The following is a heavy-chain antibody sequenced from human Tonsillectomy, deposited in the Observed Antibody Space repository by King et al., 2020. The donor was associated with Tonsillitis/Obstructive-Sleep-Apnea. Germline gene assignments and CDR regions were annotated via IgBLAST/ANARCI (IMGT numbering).Heavy chain of an antibody. CDR2: INAGNGNT. CDR3: ARGSQDIVVVPAGDY. D-gene: IGHD2-2*01. V-gene: IGHV1-3*01. Sequence: QLVQSGAEVKKPGASVKVSCKASGYTFTSYAMHWVRQAPGQRLEWMGWINAGNGNTKYSQKFQGRVTITRDTSASTAYMELSSLRSEDTAVYYCARGSQDIVVVPAGDYWGQGNLVTVSS. CDR1: GYTFTSYA. J-gene: IGHJ4*02.